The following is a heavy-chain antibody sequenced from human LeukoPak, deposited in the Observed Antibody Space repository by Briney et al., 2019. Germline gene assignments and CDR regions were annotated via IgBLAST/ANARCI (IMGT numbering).Heavy chain of an antibody. CDR2: INPNSGGT. V-gene: IGHV1-2*02. CDR3: ARGFQRELSNSPFDY. J-gene: IGHJ4*02. CDR1: GYTFTGYY. D-gene: IGHD1-26*01. Sequence: ASVKVSCKASGYTFTGYYMHWVRQAPGQGLEWMGWINPNSGGTNYAQKFQGRVTMTRDTSISTAYMGLSRLRSDDTAVYYCARGFQRELSNSPFDYWGQGTLVTVSS.